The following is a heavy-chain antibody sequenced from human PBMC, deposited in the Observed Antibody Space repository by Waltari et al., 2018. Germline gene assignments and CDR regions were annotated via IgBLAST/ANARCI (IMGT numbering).Heavy chain of an antibody. D-gene: IGHD4-17*01. V-gene: IGHV4-34*01. CDR1: GGSFSGYY. Sequence: QVQLQQWGAGLLKPSETLSLTCAVYGGSFSGYYWSWIRQPPGKGLEWIGEINHSGSTNYNPSLKSRVTISVDTSKNQFSLKLSSVTAADTAVYYCARGLKNGDRRQGVSPRYYYYMDVWGKGTTVTVSS. J-gene: IGHJ6*03. CDR3: ARGLKNGDRRQGVSPRYYYYMDV. CDR2: INHSGST.